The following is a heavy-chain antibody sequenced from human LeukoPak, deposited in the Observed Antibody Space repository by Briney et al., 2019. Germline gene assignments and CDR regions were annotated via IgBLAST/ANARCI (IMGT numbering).Heavy chain of an antibody. CDR3: ARENRYCSSTSCDKYYFDY. J-gene: IGHJ4*02. CDR2: VGSGGGTK. Sequence: GGSLRLSCVASGFTFETLEMNWVRQAPGKGREWVSVVGSGGGTKYYADSVKGRFTVSRDNAKNSLYLQMNSLRAEDMAVYYCARENRYCSSTSCDKYYFDYWGQGTLVTVSS. CDR1: GFTFETLE. V-gene: IGHV3-48*03. D-gene: IGHD2-2*02.